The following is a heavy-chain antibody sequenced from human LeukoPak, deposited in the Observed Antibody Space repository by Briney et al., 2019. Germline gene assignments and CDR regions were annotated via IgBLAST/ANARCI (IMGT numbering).Heavy chain of an antibody. CDR1: GGSISSYY. J-gene: IGHJ4*02. D-gene: IGHD3-22*01. V-gene: IGHV4-59*01. Sequence: SETLSLTCTVSGGSISSYYWSWIRQPPGKGLEWIGYIYYSGSTNYNPSLMSRVTISVDTSKNQFSLKLSSVTAADTAVYYCASSSDSSDYQWGSIDYWGQGTLVTVSS. CDR2: IYYSGST. CDR3: ASSSDSSDYQWGSIDY.